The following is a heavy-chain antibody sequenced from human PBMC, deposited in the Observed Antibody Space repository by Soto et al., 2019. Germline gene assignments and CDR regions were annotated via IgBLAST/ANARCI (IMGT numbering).Heavy chain of an antibody. D-gene: IGHD3-22*01. CDR1: GGSISSGDYY. CDR3: ARGALYYYDSSGYPMPFDY. V-gene: IGHV4-30-4*01. Sequence: QVQLQESDPGLVKPSQTLSLTCTVSGGSISSGDYYWSWIRQPPGKGLEWIGYIYYSGSTYYNPSLKSRVTISVDTSKNQFSMKLSSVTAADTAVYYCARGALYYYDSSGYPMPFDYWGQGTLVTVSS. J-gene: IGHJ4*02. CDR2: IYYSGST.